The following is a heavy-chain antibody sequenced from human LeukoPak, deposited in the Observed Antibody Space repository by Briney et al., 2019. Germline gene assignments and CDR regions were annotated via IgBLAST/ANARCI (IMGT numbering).Heavy chain of an antibody. CDR2: ISGSGGST. J-gene: IGHJ6*02. CDR3: AIRAYCSSTSCYGDYYYGMDV. V-gene: IGHV3-23*01. Sequence: YAMSWVRXAPGKGLEXVXAISGSGGSTYYADSVKGRFTISRHNSKNTLYLQMNSLRAEDTAVYYCAIRAYCSSTSCYGDYYYGMDVWGQGTTVTVSS. CDR1: YA. D-gene: IGHD2-2*01.